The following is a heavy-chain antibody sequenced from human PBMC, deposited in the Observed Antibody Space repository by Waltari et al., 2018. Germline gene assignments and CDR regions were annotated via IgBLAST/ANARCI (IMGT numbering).Heavy chain of an antibody. CDR3: ARDGGYCSGGSCSQVGY. Sequence: QVQLVQSGAEVKKPGSSVKVSCKASGGTFSSYTISWVRQAPGQGLEWMGRIIPSLGIANYEQKFQGRGTITADKSTSTAYMELSSLRSEDTAVYYCARDGGYCSGGSCSQVGYWGQGTLVTVSS. D-gene: IGHD2-15*01. CDR1: GGTFSSYT. CDR2: IIPSLGIA. V-gene: IGHV1-69*08. J-gene: IGHJ4*02.